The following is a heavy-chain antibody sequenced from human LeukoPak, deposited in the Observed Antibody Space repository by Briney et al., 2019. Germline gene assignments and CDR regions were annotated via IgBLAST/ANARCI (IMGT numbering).Heavy chain of an antibody. CDR3: ARQSFWSGKSCFDP. D-gene: IGHD3-3*01. CDR1: GGSIRSSYYY. V-gene: IGHV4-39*01. J-gene: IGHJ5*02. CDR2: IYDSGST. Sequence: SETLSLTCTVSGGSIRSSYYYWGWIRQPPGKGLEWIGSIYDSGSTYYNPSLKSRVTISVDTSKNQFSLKLNSVAAAGTAVYYCARQSFWSGKSCFDPWGQGTLVTVSS.